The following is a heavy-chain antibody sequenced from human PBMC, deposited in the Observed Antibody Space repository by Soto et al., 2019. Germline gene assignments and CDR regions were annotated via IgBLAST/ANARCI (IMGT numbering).Heavy chain of an antibody. CDR2: ISSSGLTT. D-gene: IGHD2-8*01. J-gene: IGHJ5*01. V-gene: IGHV3-48*03. CDR1: GFNFRMYD. CDR3: ARYGTRGDL. Sequence: PGGSLRLSCQASGFNFRMYDMHWVRKAPGKGLEWVSYISSSGLTTYYADFAEGRFTISRDNAKDSLYLHLNSLRVGDTAVSYCARYGTRGDLWGLGTQVTVSS.